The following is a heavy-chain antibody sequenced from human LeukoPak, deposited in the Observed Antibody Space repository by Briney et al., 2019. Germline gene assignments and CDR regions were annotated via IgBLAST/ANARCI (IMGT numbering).Heavy chain of an antibody. D-gene: IGHD3-22*01. CDR3: ARDGRNYYDRSGYYSALAY. CDR1: GFTFSSYG. J-gene: IGHJ4*02. V-gene: IGHV3-30*19. Sequence: EGSLRLSCAASGFTFSSYGMHWVRQAPGRGLEWVAVISYDGSNKYNADSVKGRFTISRDNSKNTLYLQMNSLRADDTAVYYCARDGRNYYDRSGYYSALAYWGQGTLVTVSS. CDR2: ISYDGSNK.